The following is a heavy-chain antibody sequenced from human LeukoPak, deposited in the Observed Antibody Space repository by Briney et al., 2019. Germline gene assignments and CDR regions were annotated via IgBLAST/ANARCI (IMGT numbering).Heavy chain of an antibody. D-gene: IGHD3-22*01. V-gene: IGHV1-8*02. CDR3: ARATGSGYYWRFDY. J-gene: IGHJ4*02. CDR2: MNPYSGNT. CDR1: GYTFTSYD. Sequence: GASVKVSCRASGYTFTSYDINWVRQATGQGLEWMGWMNPYSGNTGYAQKFQGRVTMTRDTSISTAYMELSRLRSDDTAVYYCARATGSGYYWRFDYWGQGTLVTVSS.